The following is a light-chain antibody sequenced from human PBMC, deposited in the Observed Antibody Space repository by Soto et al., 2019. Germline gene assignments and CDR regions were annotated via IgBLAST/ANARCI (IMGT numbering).Light chain of an antibody. CDR3: QQYGSSLWT. J-gene: IGKJ1*01. CDR2: GAS. CDR1: QSISSSY. Sequence: EIVLTQSPGTLSLSPVERATLSCRASQSISSSYLAWYQQKPGQAPRLLIYGASSRATGIPDRFSGSGSGTDFTLTISRLEPEDFAVYYCQQYGSSLWTFDQGTKVEIK. V-gene: IGKV3-20*01.